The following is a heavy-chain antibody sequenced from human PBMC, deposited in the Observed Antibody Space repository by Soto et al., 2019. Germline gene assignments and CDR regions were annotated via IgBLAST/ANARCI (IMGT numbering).Heavy chain of an antibody. J-gene: IGHJ6*02. Sequence: SVKVSCKASGGTFSSYAISWVRQAPGQGLEWMGGIIPIFGTANYAQKFQGRVTITADESTSTAYRELSSLRSEDTAVYYCARGNIVVVVAATPPYYYGMDVWRQGTKVPVSS. V-gene: IGHV1-69*13. D-gene: IGHD2-15*01. CDR2: IIPIFGTA. CDR1: GGTFSSYA. CDR3: ARGNIVVVVAATPPYYYGMDV.